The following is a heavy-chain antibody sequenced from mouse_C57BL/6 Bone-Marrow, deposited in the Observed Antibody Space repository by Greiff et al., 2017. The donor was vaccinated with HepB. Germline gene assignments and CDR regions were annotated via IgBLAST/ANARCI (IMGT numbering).Heavy chain of an antibody. J-gene: IGHJ4*01. CDR1: GFTFSSYA. D-gene: IGHD1-1*01. V-gene: IGHV5-4*01. Sequence: EVKVVDSGGGLVKPGGSLKLSCAASGFTFSSYAMSWVRQTPEKRLEWVATISDGGSYTYYPDNVKGRFTISRDNAKNNLYLQMSHLKSEDTAMYYCARDRLLTTVVMDYWGQGTSVTVSS. CDR3: ARDRLLTTVVMDY. CDR2: ISDGGSYT.